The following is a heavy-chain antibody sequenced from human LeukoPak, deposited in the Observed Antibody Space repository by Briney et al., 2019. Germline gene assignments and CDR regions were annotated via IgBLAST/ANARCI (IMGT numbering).Heavy chain of an antibody. J-gene: IGHJ4*02. CDR3: TTSPAGYCTNGVCHDY. Sequence: GGSLRLSCAASGFTFNLAWINWVRQAPGKGLEWVGRIKNKTDGGTTDYAAPVKGRFTISRDDSKNTLYLQMNSLKTEDTAVYYCTTSPAGYCTNGVCHDYWGQGTLVTVSS. V-gene: IGHV3-15*07. CDR2: IKNKTDGGTT. CDR1: GFTFNLAW. D-gene: IGHD2-8*01.